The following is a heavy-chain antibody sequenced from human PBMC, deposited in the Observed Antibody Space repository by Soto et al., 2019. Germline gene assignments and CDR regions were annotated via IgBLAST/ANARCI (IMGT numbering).Heavy chain of an antibody. Sequence: SVKVSCKASGGTFSSYSITGVRQAPGQGLEWMGGIIPVFGKVNYAQKFQGRVPITAHESTTTAYMELTRLRSDDTALYYCARGGGGYLDSWGQGSLVTVSS. CDR3: ARGGGGYLDS. CDR1: GGTFSSYS. D-gene: IGHD3-16*01. J-gene: IGHJ4*02. V-gene: IGHV1-69*13. CDR2: IIPVFGKV.